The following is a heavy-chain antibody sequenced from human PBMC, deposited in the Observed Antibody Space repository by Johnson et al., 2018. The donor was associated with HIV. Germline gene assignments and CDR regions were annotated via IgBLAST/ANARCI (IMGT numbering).Heavy chain of an antibody. J-gene: IGHJ3*02. D-gene: IGHD6-6*01. V-gene: IGHV3-30*04. Sequence: QVQLVESGGGVVQPGRSLRLSCAASGFTFSSYAMHWVRQAPCKGLEWVAVISYDGSNKYYADSVKGRFTISRDNSTNTLYLQMNSLRAEDTAVYYCARDQEQLVPWDAFDIWGQGTMVTVSS. CDR2: ISYDGSNK. CDR1: GFTFSSYA. CDR3: ARDQEQLVPWDAFDI.